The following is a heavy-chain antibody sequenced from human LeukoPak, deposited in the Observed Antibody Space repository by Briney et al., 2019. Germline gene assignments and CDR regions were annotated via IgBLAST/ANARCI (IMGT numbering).Heavy chain of an antibody. J-gene: IGHJ4*02. CDR2: FDPEDGET. D-gene: IGHD3-9*01. V-gene: IGHV1-24*01. CDR1: GYTLTELS. Sequence: VASVKVSCKVSGYTLTELSMHWVRQAPGKGLEWMGGFDPEDGETIYAQKFQGRVTMTEDTSTDTAYMELSSLRSEDTAVYYCATALKYYDILTGYDYWGQGTLVTVSS. CDR3: ATALKYYDILTGYDY.